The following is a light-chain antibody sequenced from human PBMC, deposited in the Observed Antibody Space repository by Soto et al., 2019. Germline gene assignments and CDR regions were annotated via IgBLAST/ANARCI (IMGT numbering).Light chain of an antibody. CDR3: SSSTSSDTLL. CDR2: EVS. J-gene: IGLJ2*01. V-gene: IGLV2-14*01. Sequence: QSVLTQPASVSGSPGQSITISCTGTSSDVGGYNYVSWYQQHPGKAPKLMIYEVSNRPSGVSNRFSGSKSGNTAYLTISGLQAEDEADYYCSSSTSSDTLLFGGGTKLTVL. CDR1: SSDVGGYNY.